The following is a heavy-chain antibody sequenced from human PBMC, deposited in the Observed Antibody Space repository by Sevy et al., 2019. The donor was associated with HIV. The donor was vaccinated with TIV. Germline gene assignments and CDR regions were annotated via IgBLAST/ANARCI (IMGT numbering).Heavy chain of an antibody. V-gene: IGHV3-74*01. D-gene: IGHD1-20*01. J-gene: IGHJ3*02. CDR2: ISGDGAST. CDR3: TRDHITPGDI. CDR1: GDTFNSYW. Sequence: GGSLRLSCAASGDTFNSYWMHWVRQPPGKGLEWVSRISGDGASTNYADSVKGRFTISRDNAKNTLFLQMNSLRAEDTAVYYCTRDHITPGDIWGQGTMVTVSS.